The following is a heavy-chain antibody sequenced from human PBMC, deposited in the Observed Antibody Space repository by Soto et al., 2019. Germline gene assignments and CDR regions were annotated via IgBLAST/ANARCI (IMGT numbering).Heavy chain of an antibody. CDR2: INPSGGST. Sequence: ASVKVSCKASGYTFTSYYMHWVRQAPGQGLEWMGIINPSGGSTSYAQKFQGRVTMTRDTSTSTVYMELSSLRSEGTAVYYCARGLSIFGVVNPSASWFDPWGQGTLVTVSS. CDR1: GYTFTSYY. V-gene: IGHV1-46*01. CDR3: ARGLSIFGVVNPSASWFDP. J-gene: IGHJ5*02. D-gene: IGHD3-3*01.